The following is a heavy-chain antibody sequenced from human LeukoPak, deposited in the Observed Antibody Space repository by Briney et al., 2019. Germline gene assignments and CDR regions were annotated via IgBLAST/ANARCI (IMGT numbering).Heavy chain of an antibody. D-gene: IGHD4-11*01. CDR3: ARGIEIDYSNVPVNYGAYYYYYMDV. Sequence: SETLSLTCTVSGGSISSGDYYWSWIRQPPGKGLEWIGYIYYSGGTYYNPSLKSRVTISVDTSKNQFSLKLSSVTAADTAVYYCARGIEIDYSNVPVNYGAYYYYYMDVWGKGTTVTVSS. CDR1: GGSISSGDYY. CDR2: IYYSGGT. J-gene: IGHJ6*03. V-gene: IGHV4-30-4*02.